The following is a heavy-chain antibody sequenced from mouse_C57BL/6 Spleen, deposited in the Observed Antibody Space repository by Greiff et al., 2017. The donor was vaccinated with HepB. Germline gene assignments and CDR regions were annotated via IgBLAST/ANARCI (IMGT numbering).Heavy chain of an antibody. J-gene: IGHJ3*01. D-gene: IGHD2-5*01. CDR1: GYTFPSYG. CDR2: IYPRSGNT. V-gene: IGHV1-81*01. CDR3: ANPYYSNGFAY. Sequence: VQLQQSGAELARPGASVKLSCKASGYTFPSYGISWVKQRTGQGLEWIGEIYPRSGNTYYNEKFKGKATLTADKSSSTAYMELRSLTSEDSAVYFCANPYYSNGFAYWGQGTLVTVSA.